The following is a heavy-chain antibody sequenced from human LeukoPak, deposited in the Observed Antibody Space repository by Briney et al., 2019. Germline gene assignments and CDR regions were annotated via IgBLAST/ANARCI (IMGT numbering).Heavy chain of an antibody. CDR2: INPNSGGS. CDR1: GYTFTSYG. D-gene: IGHD3-10*01. V-gene: IGHV1-2*02. CDR3: ARLPLWFGEPFDY. J-gene: IGHJ4*02. Sequence: GASVKVSCKASGYTFTSYGISWVRQAPGQGLEWMGWINPNSGGSNYAQKFQGRVTMTRDTSISTAYMELSRLRSDDTAVYYCARLPLWFGEPFDYWGQGTLVTVSS.